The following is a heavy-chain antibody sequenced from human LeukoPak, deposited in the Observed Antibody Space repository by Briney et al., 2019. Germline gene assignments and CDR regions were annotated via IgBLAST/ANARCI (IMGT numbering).Heavy chain of an antibody. D-gene: IGHD3-22*01. CDR3: ARLINYYYDSSGYYY. V-gene: IGHV3-53*01. CDR1: GFTVSSNY. J-gene: IGHJ4*02. CDR2: IYSGGST. Sequence: TGGSLRLSCAASGFTVSSNYMSWVRQALGKGLEWVSVIYSGGSTYYADSVKGRFTISRDNSKNTLYLQMNSLRAEDTAVYYCARLINYYYDSSGYYYWGQGTLVTVSS.